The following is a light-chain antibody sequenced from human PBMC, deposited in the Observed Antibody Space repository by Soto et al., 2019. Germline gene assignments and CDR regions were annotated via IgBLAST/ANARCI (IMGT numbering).Light chain of an antibody. CDR3: QQYSTYTPRT. V-gene: IGKV1-5*01. Sequence: DTQTTQSPSTLSASVGDRVTIPCRASQSISSWLAWYQQKPGKAPKLLIYDASSLESGVPSRFSGSGSGTEFTLTISSLQPDDFATYYCQQYSTYTPRTFGQGTKVDI. J-gene: IGKJ1*01. CDR2: DAS. CDR1: QSISSW.